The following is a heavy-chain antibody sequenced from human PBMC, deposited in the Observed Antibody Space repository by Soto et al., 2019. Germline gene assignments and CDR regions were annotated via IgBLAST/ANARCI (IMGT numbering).Heavy chain of an antibody. CDR2: IYYNGST. Sequence: QVQLQESAPGLVKPSETLSLTCTVSGGSISSYCWSWIRQPPGKGLEWIGYIYYNGSTNYNPSLKSRVTISVDTSKNQFSLKLSSVSAADTAVYSCARDRPARASGYPLSPPYYYYVMDVWGQGTTVTVSS. D-gene: IGHD5-12*01. CDR3: ARDRPARASGYPLSPPYYYYVMDV. J-gene: IGHJ6*02. CDR1: GGSISSYC. V-gene: IGHV4-59*12.